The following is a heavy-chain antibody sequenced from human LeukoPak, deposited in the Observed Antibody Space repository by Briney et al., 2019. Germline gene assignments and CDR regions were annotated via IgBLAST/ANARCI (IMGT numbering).Heavy chain of an antibody. D-gene: IGHD6-13*01. J-gene: IGHJ6*02. CDR1: GFTFSSYS. Sequence: PGGSLRLSCAASGFTFSSYSMNWVRQAPGKGLEWVSSIGSSSSYIYYADSVKGRFTISRDNAKNSLYLQMNSLRAEDTAVYYCARDADSSSWSRYYYYGMDVWGQGTTVTVSS. V-gene: IGHV3-21*01. CDR3: ARDADSSSWSRYYYYGMDV. CDR2: IGSSSSYI.